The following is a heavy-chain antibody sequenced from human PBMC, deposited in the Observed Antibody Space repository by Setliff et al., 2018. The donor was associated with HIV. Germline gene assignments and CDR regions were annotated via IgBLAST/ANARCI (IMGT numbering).Heavy chain of an antibody. J-gene: IGHJ5*01. CDR1: GFTFSSYG. V-gene: IGHV3-33*01. D-gene: IGHD2-21*02. CDR3: TPIHNYTDHCPDS. CDR2: IWYDGNNK. Sequence: GGSLRLSCAASGFTFSSYGMHWVRQAPGKGLEWVAVIWYDGNNKYYADSVKGRFTISRDNSKNTLYLQMNSLKTEDTAMYYCTPIHNYTDHCPDSWGQGTLVTVSS.